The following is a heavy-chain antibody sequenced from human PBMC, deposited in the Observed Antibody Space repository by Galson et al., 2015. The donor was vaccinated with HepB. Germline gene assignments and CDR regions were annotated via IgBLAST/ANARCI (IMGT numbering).Heavy chain of an antibody. D-gene: IGHD6-13*01. Sequence: SVKVSCKASGYTFTSYGISWVRQAPGQGLEWMGWISAYNGNTNYAQKLQGRVTMTTDTSTSTAYMELRSLRSDDTAVYYCARVLTAAGYNWFDPWGQGTLVTVSS. CDR3: ARVLTAAGYNWFDP. CDR2: ISAYNGNT. CDR1: GYTFTSYG. V-gene: IGHV1-18*01. J-gene: IGHJ5*02.